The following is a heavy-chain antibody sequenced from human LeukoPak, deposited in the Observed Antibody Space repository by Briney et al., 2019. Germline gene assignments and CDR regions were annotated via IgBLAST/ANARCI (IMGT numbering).Heavy chain of an antibody. CDR3: ARGGVIAAAGTYYYYYYMDV. D-gene: IGHD6-13*01. CDR1: GGSFSGYY. CDR2: TYYSGST. J-gene: IGHJ6*03. Sequence: PSETLSLTCAVYGGSFSGYYWSWIRQPPGKGLEWIGYTYYSGSTNYNPSLKSRVTISVDTSKNQFSLKLSSVTAADTAVYYCARGGVIAAAGTYYYYYYMDVWGKGTTVTISS. V-gene: IGHV4-59*01.